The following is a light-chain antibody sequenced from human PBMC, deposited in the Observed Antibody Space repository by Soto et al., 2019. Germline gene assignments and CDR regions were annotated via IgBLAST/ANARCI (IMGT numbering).Light chain of an antibody. CDR3: SSYGGSNNLFV. Sequence: QSAMTQAPCASGSPGQSVTISCTGTSSDVGGHNYVSWYQQHPGKAPKVMIYEVSKRPSGVPDRFSGSKSGNTASLTVSGLQAEDEADYYCSSYGGSNNLFVFGTGTKVTVL. CDR1: SSDVGGHNY. V-gene: IGLV2-8*01. J-gene: IGLJ1*01. CDR2: EVS.